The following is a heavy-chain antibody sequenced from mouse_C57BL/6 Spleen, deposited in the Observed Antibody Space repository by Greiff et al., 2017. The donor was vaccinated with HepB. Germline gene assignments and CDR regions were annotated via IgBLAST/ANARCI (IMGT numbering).Heavy chain of an antibody. CDR1: GYTFTSYW. CDR2: IDPSDSET. V-gene: IGHV1-52*01. Sequence: QVQLQQPGAELVRPGSSVKLSCKASGYTFTSYWMHWVKQRPIQGLEWIGNIDPSDSETHYNQKFKDKATLTVDKSSSTAYMQRSSLTSEDSAVYYCARVDGYYDYWGQGTTLTVSS. D-gene: IGHD2-3*01. CDR3: ARVDGYYDY. J-gene: IGHJ2*01.